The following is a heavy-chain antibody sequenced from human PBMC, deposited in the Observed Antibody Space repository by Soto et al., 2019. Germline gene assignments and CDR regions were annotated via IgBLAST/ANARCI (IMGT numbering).Heavy chain of an antibody. J-gene: IGHJ6*02. CDR1: GYSFTSYW. V-gene: IGHV5-51*01. Sequence: PGESLKISCKGSGYSFTSYWIGWVRQMPGKGLEWMGIIYPGDSDTRYSPSFQGQVTISADKSISTAYLQRSSLKASDTAMYYCARLKYGSGSYLYGMDVWGQGTTVTVSS. CDR2: IYPGDSDT. CDR3: ARLKYGSGSYLYGMDV. D-gene: IGHD3-10*01.